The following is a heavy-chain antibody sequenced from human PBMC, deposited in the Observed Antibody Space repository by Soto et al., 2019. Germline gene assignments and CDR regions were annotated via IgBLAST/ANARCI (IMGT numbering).Heavy chain of an antibody. CDR3: TRDKSSITNHARGIDV. V-gene: IGHV4-59*12. J-gene: IGHJ6*02. CDR2: IYYNVNT. Sequence: SETLSLTCTVSGGSISSYYWSWIRQPPGKGLEWIGYIYYNVNTNYNPSLKSRVTISVDKSKNQFSLKLSSVTAADTAVYYCTRDKSSITNHARGIDVWGQGTTVTVSS. D-gene: IGHD6-13*01. CDR1: GGSISSYY.